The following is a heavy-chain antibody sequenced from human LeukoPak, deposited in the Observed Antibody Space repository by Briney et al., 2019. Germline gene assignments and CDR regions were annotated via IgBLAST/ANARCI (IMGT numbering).Heavy chain of an antibody. J-gene: IGHJ4*02. CDR1: GYTFTGYY. D-gene: IGHD5-18*01. CDR2: IDPNSGAT. Sequence: GASVKVSCKASGYTFTGYYMHWGRQAPGQGLEWMGSIDPNSGATNYAQKFQGRVTMTRDTSISTAYMDLSRLNSDDTAVYYCAREWGFNYGLGDYWGQGTQVTVSS. V-gene: IGHV1-2*02. CDR3: AREWGFNYGLGDY.